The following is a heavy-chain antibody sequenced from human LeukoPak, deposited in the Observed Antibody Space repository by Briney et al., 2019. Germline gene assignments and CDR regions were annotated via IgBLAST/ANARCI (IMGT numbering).Heavy chain of an antibody. D-gene: IGHD3-10*01. V-gene: IGHV1-2*02. CDR2: INPNSGGT. Sequence: PLASVKVSCKASGYTFTGYYMHWVRQAPGQGLEWMGWINPNSGGTNYAQKFQGRVTMTRDTSISTAYMELSKLRSDDTAVYYCARKEPRITMVRGVDYWGQGTLVTVSS. J-gene: IGHJ4*02. CDR1: GYTFTGYY. CDR3: ARKEPRITMVRGVDY.